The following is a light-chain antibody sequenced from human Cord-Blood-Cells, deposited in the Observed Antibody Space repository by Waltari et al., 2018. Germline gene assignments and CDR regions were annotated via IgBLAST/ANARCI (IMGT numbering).Light chain of an antibody. CDR2: EVS. Sequence: QSALTQPPSASGSPAQSVPISCPGPSSHVGGYNSVSRYQQHPGKAPKLMIYEVSKWPSGVPDRFSGSKSGNTASLTVSGLQAEDEADYYCSSYAGSNNLVFGGGTKLTVL. J-gene: IGLJ2*01. CDR3: SSYAGSNNLV. V-gene: IGLV2-8*01. CDR1: SSHVGGYNS.